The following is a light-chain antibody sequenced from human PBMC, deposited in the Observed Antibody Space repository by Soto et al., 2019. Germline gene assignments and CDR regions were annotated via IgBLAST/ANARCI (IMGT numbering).Light chain of an antibody. CDR2: EVT. CDR3: SSYTGSGTLI. Sequence: QSVLTQPASVSGPPGQSITISCTGTSSDVGGYNFVSWYQQQPGKAPKLMVYEVTNRPSGVSYRFSGSKSGNTASLTISGLQAEDEADYFCSSYTGSGTLIFGGGTKLTVL. CDR1: SSDVGGYNF. J-gene: IGLJ2*01. V-gene: IGLV2-14*01.